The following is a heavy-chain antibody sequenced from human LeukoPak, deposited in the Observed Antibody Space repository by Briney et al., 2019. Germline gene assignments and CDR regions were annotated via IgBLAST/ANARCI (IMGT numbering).Heavy chain of an antibody. CDR3: TTDRDGGNSRSGDY. V-gene: IGHV3-15*01. CDR1: GFTFSSYS. J-gene: IGHJ4*02. CDR2: IKSKTDGGTT. D-gene: IGHD4-23*01. Sequence: GGSLRLSCAASGFTFSSYSMNWVRQAPGKGLEWVGRIKSKTDGGTTDYAAPVKGRFTISRDDSKNTLYLQMNSLKTEDTAVYYCTTDRDGGNSRSGDYWGQGTLVTVSS.